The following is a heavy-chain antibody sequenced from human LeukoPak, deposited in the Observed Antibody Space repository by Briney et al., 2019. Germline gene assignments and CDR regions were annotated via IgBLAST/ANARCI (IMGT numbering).Heavy chain of an antibody. V-gene: IGHV3-30*03. J-gene: IGHJ4*02. D-gene: IGHD3-9*01. CDR2: ISYDRSNK. Sequence: GGSLRLSCAASGFTFSSYGMHWVRQAPGEGLEGGAVISYDRSNKYYADSVKSRFTISRDNSKNTLYLQMNSLRADDTAVYYCETILGGYPSSDYWGQGTLVTVSS. CDR3: ETILGGYPSSDY. CDR1: GFTFSSYG.